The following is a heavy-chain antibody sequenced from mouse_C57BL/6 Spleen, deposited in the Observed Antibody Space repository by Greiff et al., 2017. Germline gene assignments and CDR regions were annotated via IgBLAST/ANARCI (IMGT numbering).Heavy chain of an antibody. CDR1: GYTFTSYW. D-gene: IGHD1-1*01. CDR3: ARSLYSSPFDY. J-gene: IGHJ2*01. V-gene: IGHV1-72*01. CDR2: IDPNGGGT. Sequence: VQLQQPGAELVKPGASVKLSCKASGYTFTSYWMHWVKQRPGRGLEWIGRIDPNGGGTKYNEKFKSKATLTVDKPSSTAYMQLSSLTSEESAVYYCARSLYSSPFDYWGQGTTLTVSS.